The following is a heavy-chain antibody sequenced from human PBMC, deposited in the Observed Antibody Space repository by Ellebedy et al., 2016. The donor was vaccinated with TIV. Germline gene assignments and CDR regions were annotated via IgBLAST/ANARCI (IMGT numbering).Heavy chain of an antibody. CDR2: ISYSGTT. CDR1: GGSITNYF. Sequence: MPSETLSLTCTVSGGSITNYFWSWIRQPPGKGLEWIAYISYSGTTDYNPSLKSRVTMSVNKSNNQFSLKFSSVTAADTAVYYCARGRPDFWSVYEDAFDIWGQGTMVTVSS. V-gene: IGHV4-59*08. CDR3: ARGRPDFWSVYEDAFDI. D-gene: IGHD3-3*01. J-gene: IGHJ3*02.